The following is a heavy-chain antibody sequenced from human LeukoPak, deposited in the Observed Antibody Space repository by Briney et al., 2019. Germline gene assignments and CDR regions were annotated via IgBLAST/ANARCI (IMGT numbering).Heavy chain of an antibody. V-gene: IGHV3-74*01. CDR2: LNNDGTDT. D-gene: IGHD1-14*01. Sequence: GESLRLSCAASGFTFSSYWMHWVRQAPGKGLFWVARLNNDGTDTYYADSVKGRFAISRDNAKNTVYLQMNSLTAEDTAVYYCARGPSENNGDVANWGQGTLVIVSS. CDR3: ARGPSENNGDVAN. J-gene: IGHJ4*02. CDR1: GFTFSSYW.